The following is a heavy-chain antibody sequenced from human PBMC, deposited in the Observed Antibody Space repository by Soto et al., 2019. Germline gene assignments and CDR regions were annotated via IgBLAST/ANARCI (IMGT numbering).Heavy chain of an antibody. V-gene: IGHV3-23*01. D-gene: IGHD2-8*01. CDR1: GFTFSSYA. CDR2: ISGSGGST. CDR3: AKPPYCTNGVCYDY. J-gene: IGHJ4*02. Sequence: GGSLRLSCAASGFTFSSYAMSWVRQAPGKGLEWVSAISGSGGSTYYADSVKGRFTISRDNSKNTLYLQMNSLRAEDTAVYYCAKPPYCTNGVCYDYWGQGTLVTVS.